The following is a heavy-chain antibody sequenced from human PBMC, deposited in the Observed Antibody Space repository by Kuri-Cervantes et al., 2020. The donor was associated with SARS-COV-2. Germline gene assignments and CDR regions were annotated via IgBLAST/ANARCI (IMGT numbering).Heavy chain of an antibody. Sequence: GGSLRLSCKGSGDSFTSYWISWVRQMPGKGLEWMGRIDPSDSYTNYSPSFQGHVTISADKSISTAYLQWSSLKASDTAMYYCARGKGAAAGTDRHTVDYWGQGTLVTVSS. V-gene: IGHV5-10-1*01. CDR3: ARGKGAAAGTDRHTVDY. D-gene: IGHD6-13*01. CDR1: GDSFTSYW. CDR2: IDPSDSYT. J-gene: IGHJ4*02.